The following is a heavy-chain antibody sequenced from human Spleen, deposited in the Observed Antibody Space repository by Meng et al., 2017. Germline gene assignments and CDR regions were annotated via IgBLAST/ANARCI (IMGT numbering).Heavy chain of an antibody. CDR3: ARGPTTMAHDFDY. V-gene: IGHV4-34*01. CDR2: INHSGST. Sequence: QEQLPQWGRGLLQPSETLSLAFVVSGGSFSDDYWNWIRQPPGKGLEWIGKINHSGSTNYNPSLESRATISVDTSQNNLSLKLSSVTAADSAVYYCARGPTTMAHDFDYWGQGTLVTVSS. D-gene: IGHD4-11*01. J-gene: IGHJ4*02. CDR1: GGSFSDDY.